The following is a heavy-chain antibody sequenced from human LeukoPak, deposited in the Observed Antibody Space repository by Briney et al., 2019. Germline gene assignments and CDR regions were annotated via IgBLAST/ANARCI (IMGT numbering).Heavy chain of an antibody. J-gene: IGHJ3*02. CDR3: ARGLDRVTWGPFDI. D-gene: IGHD1-1*01. V-gene: IGHV3-23*01. CDR1: GFTFSTYT. Sequence: GWSLRISCAASGFTFSTYTMSWVRQAPGKGLEWVSAINTGGGTSSADSVKGRFTISRDNSESTLYLQMSSLRAEDTAVYYCARGLDRVTWGPFDIWGQGTVVTVSS. CDR2: INTGGGT.